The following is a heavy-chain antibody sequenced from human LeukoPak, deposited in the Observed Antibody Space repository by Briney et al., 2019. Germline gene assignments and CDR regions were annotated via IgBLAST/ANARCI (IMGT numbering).Heavy chain of an antibody. CDR2: ISYDGSNK. CDR3: AKEGDSSGLDY. Sequence: GGSLRLSCAASGFTFSSYAMHWVRQAPGKGLEWVAVISYDGSNKYYADSVKGRFTISRDNSKNTLYLQMNSLRAEDTAVYYCAKEGDSSGLDYWGQGTLVTVSS. J-gene: IGHJ4*02. D-gene: IGHD6-19*01. CDR1: GFTFSSYA. V-gene: IGHV3-30*04.